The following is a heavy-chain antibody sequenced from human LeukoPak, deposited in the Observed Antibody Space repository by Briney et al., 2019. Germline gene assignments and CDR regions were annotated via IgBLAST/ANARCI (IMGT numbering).Heavy chain of an antibody. CDR2: IYHTGGI. V-gene: IGHV4-38-2*02. Sequence: SETLSLTCSVFGYSISNDYYWAWIRQPPGKGLEWIGNIYHTGGIDYSPSLKSRVTLSFDTSKNQFSLKVNSVTAADTAIYFCARSLSLAGEFDYWGQGILVSVSS. CDR1: GYSISNDYY. CDR3: ARSLSLAGEFDY. D-gene: IGHD1-1*01. J-gene: IGHJ4*02.